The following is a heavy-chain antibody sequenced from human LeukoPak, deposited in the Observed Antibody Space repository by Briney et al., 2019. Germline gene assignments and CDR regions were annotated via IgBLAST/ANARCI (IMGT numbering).Heavy chain of an antibody. CDR3: TRNSGWYGLS. CDR2: IDYDGGSG. Sequence: GGSLRLSCTVSGFTLSSYEMSWIRQAPGKGLEWDSSIDYDGGSGHYADSVKGRFTISRDNSNNTLFLHLNSLRGEDTAVYYCTRNSGWYGLSWGQGTLVTVSS. CDR1: GFTLSSYE. J-gene: IGHJ1*01. D-gene: IGHD6-19*01. V-gene: IGHV3-23*01.